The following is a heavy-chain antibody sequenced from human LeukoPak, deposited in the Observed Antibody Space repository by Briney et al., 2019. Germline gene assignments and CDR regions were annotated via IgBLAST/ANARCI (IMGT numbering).Heavy chain of an antibody. J-gene: IGHJ3*02. CDR3: ARDYGDGYTDAFDI. D-gene: IGHD5-24*01. V-gene: IGHV4-59*01. Sequence: ETLSLTCTVSGGSISSYYWSWIRQPPGKGLEWIGYIYYSGSTNYNPSLKSRVTISVDTSKNQFSLKLSSVTAADTAVYYCARDYGDGYTDAFDIWGQGTMVTVSS. CDR2: IYYSGST. CDR1: GGSISSYY.